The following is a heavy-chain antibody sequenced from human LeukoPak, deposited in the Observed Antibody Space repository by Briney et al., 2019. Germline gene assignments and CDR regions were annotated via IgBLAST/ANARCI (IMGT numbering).Heavy chain of an antibody. J-gene: IGHJ5*02. CDR3: ASYRNDILTGVNWFDP. D-gene: IGHD3-9*01. Sequence: GASVKVSCKASGYTFTGYYMHWVRQAPGQGLEWMGWINPNSGGTNYAQKLQGRVTMTTDTSTSTAYMELRSLRSDDTAVYYCASYRNDILTGVNWFDPWGQGTLVTVSS. V-gene: IGHV1-2*02. CDR1: GYTFTGYY. CDR2: INPNSGGT.